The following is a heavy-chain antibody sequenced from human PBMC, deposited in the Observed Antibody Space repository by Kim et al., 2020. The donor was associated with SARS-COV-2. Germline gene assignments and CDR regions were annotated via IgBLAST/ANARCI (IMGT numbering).Heavy chain of an antibody. CDR3: AREGGRYYYSSVYSFDS. CDR1: GGTFSNYV. CDR2: IIPILGTA. J-gene: IGHJ4*02. Sequence: SVKVSCKASGGTFSNYVISWVRQAPGQGLEWMGGIIPILGTANYAQRFQGRVTITADESTSTAYMELSSLRSEDTAVYYCAREGGRYYYSSVYSFDSWGQGTLLTVSS. V-gene: IGHV1-69*13. D-gene: IGHD3-22*01.